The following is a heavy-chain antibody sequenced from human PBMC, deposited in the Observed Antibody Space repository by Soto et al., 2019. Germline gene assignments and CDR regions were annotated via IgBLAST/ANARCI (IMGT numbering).Heavy chain of an antibody. V-gene: IGHV1-18*01. CDR3: ASEGPRSYYYYGMDV. D-gene: IGHD3-16*02. CDR2: ISTYNGDA. J-gene: IGHJ6*02. Sequence: AQLEQSGAEVKKPGASVKASCKSSGYTFSTSGISWVRQAPGQGLEWMGWISTYNGDANYAQRFQGRVTMTTATSTSTTFMELRSLRSDDTAVYYCASEGPRSYYYYGMDVWGQGTTVTVSS. CDR1: GYTFSTSG.